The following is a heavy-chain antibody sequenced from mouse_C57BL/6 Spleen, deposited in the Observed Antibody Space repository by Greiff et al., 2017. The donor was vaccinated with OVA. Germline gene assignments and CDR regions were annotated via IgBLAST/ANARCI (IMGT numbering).Heavy chain of an antibody. J-gene: IGHJ1*03. CDR2: ISSGGSYT. D-gene: IGHD1-1*01. CDR3: ASLYGSAHWYFDV. CDR1: GFTFSSYG. V-gene: IGHV5-6*01. Sequence: VQLKESGGDLVKPGGSLKLSCAASGFTFSSYGMSWVRQTPDKRLEWVATISSGGSYTYYPDSVKGRFTISRDNAKNTLYLQMSSLKSEDTAMYYCASLYGSAHWYFDVWGTGTTVTVSS.